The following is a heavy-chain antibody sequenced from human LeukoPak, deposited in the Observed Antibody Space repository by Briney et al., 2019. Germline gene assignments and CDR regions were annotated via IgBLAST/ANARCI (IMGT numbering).Heavy chain of an antibody. J-gene: IGHJ6*03. V-gene: IGHV1-69*01. CDR2: IIPIFGTA. CDR3: ASPLQGVYGFDYYYYYMDV. Sequence: SVKVSCKASGGTFSSYAISWVRQAPGQGLEWMGGIIPIFGTANYAQKFQGRVTITADESTSTAYMELSSLRSEDTVVYYRASPLQGVYGFDYYYYYMDVWGKGTTVTVSS. D-gene: IGHD3-10*01. CDR1: GGTFSSYA.